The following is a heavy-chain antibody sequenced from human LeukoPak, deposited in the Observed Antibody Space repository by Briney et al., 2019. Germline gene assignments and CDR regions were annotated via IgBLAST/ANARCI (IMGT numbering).Heavy chain of an antibody. Sequence: GGSLRLSCAASGFTFSDYYMSWIRQAPGKGLEWVSYISSSSSYTNYADSVKGRFTISRDNAKNSLYLQMNSLRAEDTAVYYCARDRYFYYYGMDVWGQGTTVTVSS. CDR3: ARDRYFYYYGMDV. CDR2: ISSSSSYT. J-gene: IGHJ6*02. V-gene: IGHV3-11*05. CDR1: GFTFSDYY.